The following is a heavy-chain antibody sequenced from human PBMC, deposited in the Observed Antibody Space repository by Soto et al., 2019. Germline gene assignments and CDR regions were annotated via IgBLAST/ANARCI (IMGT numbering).Heavy chain of an antibody. Sequence: GASVKVSCKASGYTFTSYGISWVRQAPGQGLEGMGWISAYNGNTNYAQKLQGRVTMTTDTSTSTAYMELRSLRSDDTAVYYCARSPIAWQLVILDAQENWFDPWGQGTLVTVSS. V-gene: IGHV1-18*01. D-gene: IGHD6-13*01. J-gene: IGHJ5*02. CDR3: ARSPIAWQLVILDAQENWFDP. CDR2: ISAYNGNT. CDR1: GYTFTSYG.